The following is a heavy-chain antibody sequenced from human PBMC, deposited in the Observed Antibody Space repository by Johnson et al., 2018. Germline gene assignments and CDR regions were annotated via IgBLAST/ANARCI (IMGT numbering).Heavy chain of an antibody. CDR2: ISYDGSNK. D-gene: IGHD1-26*01. J-gene: IGHJ1*01. V-gene: IGHV3-30*03. CDR3: AREHIVGAINVEHFQH. Sequence: QVQLQESGGGVVQPGRSLRLSCAASGFTFSSYGMHWVRQAPGKGLEWVAVISYDGSNKYYADSVKGRFTISRDNSKNTLYLQMNSLRAEDTAVYYWAREHIVGAINVEHFQHWGQGTLVTVSS. CDR1: GFTFSSYG.